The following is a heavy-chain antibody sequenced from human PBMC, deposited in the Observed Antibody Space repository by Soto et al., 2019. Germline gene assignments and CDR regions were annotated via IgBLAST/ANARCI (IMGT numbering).Heavy chain of an antibody. Sequence: SETLSLTCTVSGAPVSSETHFWTWIRQPPGKGLEWIGYMYYSGITNSNPALKSRVTLSVNRSRNQFSLSLNSVTAADTAVYYCAREDMSGTYYFDYWGPGTQVTVSS. D-gene: IGHD1-26*01. J-gene: IGHJ4*02. CDR1: GAPVSSETHF. CDR2: MYYSGIT. CDR3: AREDMSGTYYFDY. V-gene: IGHV4-61*01.